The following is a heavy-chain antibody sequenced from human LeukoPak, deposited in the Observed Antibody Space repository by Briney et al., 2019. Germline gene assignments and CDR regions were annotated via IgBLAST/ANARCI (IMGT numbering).Heavy chain of an antibody. CDR1: GGSISSYY. J-gene: IGHJ4*02. V-gene: IGHV4-59*01. Sequence: SETLSLTCTVSGGSISSYYWSWIRQPPGKGLEWIGYIYYSGSTNYNPSLKSRVTISVDTSKNPFSLKLSSVTAADTSVYYCARGAYGSGSYGWGQGTLVTVSS. CDR3: ARGAYGSGSYG. CDR2: IYYSGST. D-gene: IGHD3-10*01.